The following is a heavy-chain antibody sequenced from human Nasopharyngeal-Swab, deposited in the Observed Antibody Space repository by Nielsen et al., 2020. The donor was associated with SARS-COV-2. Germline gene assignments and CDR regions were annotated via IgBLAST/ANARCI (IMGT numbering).Heavy chain of an antibody. J-gene: IGHJ3*01. CDR3: AREVIEQAVSDAFDF. CDR1: GGSISSYY. Sequence: SETLSLTCTVSGGSISSYYWSWIRQPPGKGLEWIGYIYYSGSTNYNSSLKSRVTISVDTSKNQFSLKLSSVTAADTAVYYCAREVIEQAVSDAFDFWGQGTMVTVSS. D-gene: IGHD3-16*02. V-gene: IGHV4-59*01. CDR2: IYYSGST.